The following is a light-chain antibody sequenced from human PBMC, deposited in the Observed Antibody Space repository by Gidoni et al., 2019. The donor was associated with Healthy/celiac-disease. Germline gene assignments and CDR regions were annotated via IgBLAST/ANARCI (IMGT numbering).Light chain of an antibody. CDR3: QQDNNWPWT. CDR1: QSVSSN. V-gene: IGKV3-15*01. Sequence: EIVMTQSPATLSVSPGERATLSCRASQSVSSNLAWYQQKPGQAPRLLIYGASTRATGIPARFSGSGSGTEFTLTSSSLQSEDLAVYYCQQDNNWPWTFGQGTKVEIK. J-gene: IGKJ1*01. CDR2: GAS.